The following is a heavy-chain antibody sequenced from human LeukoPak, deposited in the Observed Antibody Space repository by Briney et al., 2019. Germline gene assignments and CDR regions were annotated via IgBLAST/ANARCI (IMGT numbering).Heavy chain of an antibody. Sequence: ASVKASCKTSGGTFNTYTPNWVRQAPGQGLEWVGGVIPIHGTTNYAQKFQGRVTITADESMSTAYMELSSLTSEDTAVYYCARPTMSYYDSFGYYRDFDYWGQGTLVTVSS. CDR1: GGTFNTYT. J-gene: IGHJ4*02. CDR3: ARPTMSYYDSFGYYRDFDY. V-gene: IGHV1-69*13. D-gene: IGHD3-22*01. CDR2: VIPIHGTT.